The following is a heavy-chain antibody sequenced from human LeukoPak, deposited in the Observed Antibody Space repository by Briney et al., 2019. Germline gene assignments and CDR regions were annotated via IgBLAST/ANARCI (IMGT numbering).Heavy chain of an antibody. J-gene: IGHJ4*02. CDR3: ARGREVYAIDY. CDR2: INHSGST. Sequence: SETLSLTCAVCGGSFSGYYWSWIRQPPGKGLEWIGEINHSGSTNYNPSLKSRVTISVDTSKNQFSLKLSSVTAADTAAYYCARGREVYAIDYWGQGTLVTVSS. D-gene: IGHD2-8*01. CDR1: GGSFSGYY. V-gene: IGHV4-34*01.